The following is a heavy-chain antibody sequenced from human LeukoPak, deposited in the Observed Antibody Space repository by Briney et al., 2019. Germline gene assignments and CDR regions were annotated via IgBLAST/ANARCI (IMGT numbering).Heavy chain of an antibody. J-gene: IGHJ6*03. CDR2: ISYDGSNK. V-gene: IGHV3-30*04. CDR1: GFTFSSYA. CDR3: ASCTQCGWYFRGYYYMDV. D-gene: IGHD6-19*01. Sequence: PGRSLRLSCAASGFTFSSYAMHWVRQAPGKGLEWVAVISYDGSNKYYADSVKGRFTISRDNSKNTLYLQMNSLRAEDTAVYYCASCTQCGWYFRGYYYMDVWGKGTTVTVSS.